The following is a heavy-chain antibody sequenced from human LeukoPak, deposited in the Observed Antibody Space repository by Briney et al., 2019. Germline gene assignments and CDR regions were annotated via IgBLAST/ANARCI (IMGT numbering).Heavy chain of an antibody. D-gene: IGHD3-3*01. V-gene: IGHV3-23*01. CDR1: GFSFRNYA. CDR2: ISGSGDST. CDR3: PKAKLQCVTIFGVVYYFDS. J-gene: IGHJ4*02. Sequence: GGSLRLSCAVSGFSFRNYAMSWVRQAPGKGLEWVSSISGSGDSTYHADSVKGRFNISRDNSKNTLYLQMNSLRDDDTAVYYCPKAKLQCVTIFGVVYYFDSWGPGTLVSVSS.